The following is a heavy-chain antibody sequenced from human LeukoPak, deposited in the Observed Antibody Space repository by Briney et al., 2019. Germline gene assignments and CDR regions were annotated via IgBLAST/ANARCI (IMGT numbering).Heavy chain of an antibody. J-gene: IGHJ4*02. V-gene: IGHV3-23*01. CDR3: AKDFVYGSRFPRPLDY. Sequence: SGGSLRLSCAASGFTFSNYGMTWVRQAPGRGLEWVSGISNGGTNTYYTDSVKGQFTISRDNSRNTLYLQMNSLRADDTARYYCAKDFVYGSRFPRPLDYWGQGTLVTVSS. CDR2: ISNGGTNT. D-gene: IGHD3-3*01. CDR1: GFTFSNYG.